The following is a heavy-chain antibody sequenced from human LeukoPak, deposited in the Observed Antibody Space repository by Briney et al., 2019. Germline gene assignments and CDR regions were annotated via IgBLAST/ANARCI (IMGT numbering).Heavy chain of an antibody. CDR1: GGSIGGDH. CDR2: ISYTGST. V-gene: IGHV4-59*08. J-gene: IGHJ4*02. CDR3: ARAVTGTSMVDY. Sequence: TPTETLSLTCTISGGSIGGDHWSWIRQAPGKALEWIGYISYTGSTSDNPSLRSRVTISLHTSENQFSLRLTSVTAADTAVYYCARAVTGTSMVDYWGQGTLVAVSS. D-gene: IGHD6-19*01.